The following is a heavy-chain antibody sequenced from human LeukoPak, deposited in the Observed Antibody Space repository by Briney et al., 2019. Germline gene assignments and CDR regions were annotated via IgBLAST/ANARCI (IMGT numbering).Heavy chain of an antibody. Sequence: GGSLRLSCAASGFTFSSYNMNWVRQAPGKGLEWISYIDSRASFLNYADSVKGRFTISRDNAKNALYLRMSSLRAEDTAMYYCTRGQWDTMTSRPYYFDYWGQGTLVTVSS. CDR1: GFTFSSYN. J-gene: IGHJ4*02. D-gene: IGHD4-17*01. CDR2: IDSRASFL. V-gene: IGHV3-48*01. CDR3: TRGQWDTMTSRPYYFDY.